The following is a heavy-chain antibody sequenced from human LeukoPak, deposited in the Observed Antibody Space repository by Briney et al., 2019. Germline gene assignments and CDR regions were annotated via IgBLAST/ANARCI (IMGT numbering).Heavy chain of an antibody. Sequence: GESLTISCKGSGYSFTSYWIGWVRQMPGKGLEWMGIIYAGDSDTRYSPSFQGQVTISVDKSISTAYLQWSSLQASDTAMYYCARAIGTSQFHFYYGMDVWGQGTTVTVSS. J-gene: IGHJ6*02. CDR1: GYSFTSYW. V-gene: IGHV5-51*01. CDR2: IYAGDSDT. CDR3: ARAIGTSQFHFYYGMDV. D-gene: IGHD2-2*01.